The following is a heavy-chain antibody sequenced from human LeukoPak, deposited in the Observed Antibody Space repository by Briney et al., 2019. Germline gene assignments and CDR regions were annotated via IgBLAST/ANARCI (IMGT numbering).Heavy chain of an antibody. CDR3: ARQAGVRYFDY. CDR1: GFTFSSYA. CDR2: ISYDGSNK. J-gene: IGHJ4*02. Sequence: PGGSLRLSCAASGFTFSSYAMHWVRQAPGKGLEWVAVISYDGSNKYYADSVKGRFTISRDNSKNTLYLQMNSLRAEDTAVYYCARQAGVRYFDYWGQGTLVTVSS. D-gene: IGHD3-10*01. V-gene: IGHV3-30-3*01.